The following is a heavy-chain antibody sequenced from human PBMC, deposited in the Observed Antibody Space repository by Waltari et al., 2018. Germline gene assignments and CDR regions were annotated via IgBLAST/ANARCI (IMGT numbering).Heavy chain of an antibody. J-gene: IGHJ4*02. Sequence: QVQLQESGPGLVKPSETLSLTCTVSGCSISSYYWSWIRQPPGKGLEWIGYIYYSGSTHYNPSRKSRVTIAVDTSKNQFSLKLSSVTAADTAVYYCARAGRGGYYFDYWGQVTLVTVSS. CDR3: ARAGRGGYYFDY. CDR2: IYYSGST. CDR1: GCSISSYY. D-gene: IGHD3-10*01. V-gene: IGHV4-59*01.